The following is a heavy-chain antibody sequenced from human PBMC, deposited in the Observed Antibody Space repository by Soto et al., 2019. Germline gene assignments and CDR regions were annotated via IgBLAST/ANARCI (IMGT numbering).Heavy chain of an antibody. CDR1: GFIFSDYY. Sequence: PGGSLRPSCAASGFIFSDYYMSWIRQAPGRGLQWISYIKTSGSTMYYADSVKGRFTVSRDNAKNSLYLRMNRLRADDTAVYYCARGLWNFDLWGRGTLVTVSS. J-gene: IGHJ2*01. CDR2: IKTSGSTM. V-gene: IGHV3-11*01. D-gene: IGHD3-16*01. CDR3: ARGLWNFDL.